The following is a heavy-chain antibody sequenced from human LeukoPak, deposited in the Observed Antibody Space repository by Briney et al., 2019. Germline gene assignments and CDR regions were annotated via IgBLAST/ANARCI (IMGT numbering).Heavy chain of an antibody. CDR2: IWYDGSNK. V-gene: IGHV3-33*01. CDR3: ARGDYYDSSGYSQYFQH. J-gene: IGHJ1*01. Sequence: GGSLRLSCAASGFTFSNYGMHWVREAPGKGLEWVAVIWYDGSNKYYADSVKGRFTTSRDNSKNTLYLQMNSLRAEDTAVYYCARGDYYDSSGYSQYFQHWGQGTLVTVSS. CDR1: GFTFSNYG. D-gene: IGHD3-22*01.